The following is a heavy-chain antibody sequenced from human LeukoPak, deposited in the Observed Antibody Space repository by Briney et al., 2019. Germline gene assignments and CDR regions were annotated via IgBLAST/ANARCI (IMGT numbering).Heavy chain of an antibody. CDR2: ISGSGGST. CDR3: ARASNLRGGWELPQGFQH. Sequence: PGGSLRLSCAASGFTFSSYAMSWVRQAPGKGLEWVSAISGSGGSTYYADSVKGRFTISRDNSKNTLYLQMNSLRAEDTAVYYCARASNLRGGWELPQGFQHWGQGTLVTVSS. CDR1: GFTFSSYA. J-gene: IGHJ1*01. D-gene: IGHD1-26*01. V-gene: IGHV3-23*01.